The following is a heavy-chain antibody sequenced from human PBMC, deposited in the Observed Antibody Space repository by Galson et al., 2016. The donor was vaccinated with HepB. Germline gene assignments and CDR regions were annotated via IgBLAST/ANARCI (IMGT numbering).Heavy chain of an antibody. V-gene: IGHV3-48*01. CDR3: AKDYYGSASSMH. J-gene: IGHJ1*01. CDR2: KSGRSGDP. D-gene: IGHD3-10*01. Sequence: SLRLSCAASGFPFSGFSMNWVRQAPGKGLEWIASKSGRSGDPKYADSVRGRFIISRDNGKNSLYLQMNSLRPEDTAIYYCAKDYYGSASSMHWGQGTLVTVSA. CDR1: GFPFSGFS.